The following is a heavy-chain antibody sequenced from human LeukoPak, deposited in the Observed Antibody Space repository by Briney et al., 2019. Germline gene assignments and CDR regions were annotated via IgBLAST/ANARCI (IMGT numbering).Heavy chain of an antibody. CDR3: AAMYYDFWSGYPVPYYYYMDV. J-gene: IGHJ6*03. Sequence: SETLSLTCTVSGGSISSYYWSWIRQPPGKGLEWIGYIYTSGSTNYNPSLKSRVTLSVDTPKNQFSLKLSSVTAADTAVYYCAAMYYDFWSGYPVPYYYYMDVWGKGTTVTVSS. CDR1: GGSISSYY. CDR2: IYTSGST. V-gene: IGHV4-4*09. D-gene: IGHD3-3*01.